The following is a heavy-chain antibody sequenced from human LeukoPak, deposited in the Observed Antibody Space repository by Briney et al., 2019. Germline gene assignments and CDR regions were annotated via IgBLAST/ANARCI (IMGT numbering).Heavy chain of an antibody. V-gene: IGHV3-30-3*01. CDR2: ISYDGSNK. J-gene: IGHJ4*02. CDR3: ARGSIVVVITTDSDY. CDR1: GFTFSSYA. D-gene: IGHD3-22*01. Sequence: GRSLRLSCAASGFTFSSYAMHWVRQAPGKGLEWVAVISYDGSNKYYADSVKGRFTISRDNSKNTLYLQMNSLRAEDTAVYYCARGSIVVVITTDSDYWGQGTLVTVSS.